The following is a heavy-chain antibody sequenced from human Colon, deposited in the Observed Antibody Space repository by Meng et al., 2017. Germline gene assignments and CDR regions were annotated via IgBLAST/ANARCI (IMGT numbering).Heavy chain of an antibody. D-gene: IGHD3-10*01. CDR3: VRDGSYYDFDY. V-gene: IGHV1-2*06. Sequence: QVQLVRSGAGVKTPGASVKVSCKSSGYTFIDSHVHWARQAPGQGLEWMGRIMPSVGDASSAEKFQGRLTLTWDTSIDTAYMDLSSLRSDDSAIYYCVRDGSYYDFDYWGQGTLVTVSS. CDR1: GYTFIDSH. J-gene: IGHJ4*02. CDR2: IMPSVGDA.